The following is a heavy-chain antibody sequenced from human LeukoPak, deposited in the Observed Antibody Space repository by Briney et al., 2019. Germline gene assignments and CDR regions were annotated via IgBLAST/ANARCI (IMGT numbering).Heavy chain of an antibody. CDR3: TRDQMNY. CDR2: IYSNGDT. Sequence: GGSLRLSCTASEFTVSRNYMLWVRQAPGKGLEWVSLIYSNGDTHYADSVKGRFTIYRDTSKNTVSLQMNSLRVEDTAMYYCTRDQMNYWGQGTLVTVST. V-gene: IGHV3-53*01. D-gene: IGHD5-24*01. CDR1: EFTVSRNY. J-gene: IGHJ4*02.